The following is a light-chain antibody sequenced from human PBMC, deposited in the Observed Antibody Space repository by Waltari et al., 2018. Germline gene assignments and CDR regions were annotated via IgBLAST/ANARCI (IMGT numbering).Light chain of an antibody. CDR3: SSYAGSNNLV. V-gene: IGLV2-8*01. J-gene: IGLJ2*01. CDR2: EVS. Sequence: QSALTQPPSASGSPGQSVTISCTATSSDVGCYNYVPWYQQHPGKPPKLLLYEVSKRPSGVPDRFSGSKSGNTASLTVSGLQAEDEADYYCSSYAGSNNLVFGGGTKLTVL. CDR1: SSDVGCYNY.